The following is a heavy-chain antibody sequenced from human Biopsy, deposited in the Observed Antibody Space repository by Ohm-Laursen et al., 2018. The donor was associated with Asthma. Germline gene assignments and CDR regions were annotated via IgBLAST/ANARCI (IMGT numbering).Heavy chain of an antibody. CDR2: IYSGGTS. Sequence: SLRLSCSASGFTVSRDYMFWVRQAPGKGLEWVSVIYSGGTSHTADSVRGRLTISRDYSKNTLYLQMHSLRAEDTAAYYCARGDSSNWSHYYFDYWGQGTLVTVSS. V-gene: IGHV3-53*01. D-gene: IGHD3-22*01. CDR3: ARGDSSNWSHYYFDY. CDR1: GFTVSRDY. J-gene: IGHJ4*02.